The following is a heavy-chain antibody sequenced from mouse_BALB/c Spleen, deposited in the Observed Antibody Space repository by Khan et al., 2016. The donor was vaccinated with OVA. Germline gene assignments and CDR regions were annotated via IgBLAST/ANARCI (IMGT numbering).Heavy chain of an antibody. V-gene: IGHV5-17*02. D-gene: IGHD2-1*01. CDR1: GFTFSSFG. Sequence: EVELVESGGGLVQPGGSRKLSCAASGFTFSSFGMHWVRQAPKKGLEWVAYISSGSSTIYYVDTVKGRFTISRDSPKNTLFLQMTSLRSEDTVMYYCARSGGNFHWYFDVWGAGTSVTVSS. CDR3: ARSGGNFHWYFDV. CDR2: ISSGSSTI. J-gene: IGHJ1*01.